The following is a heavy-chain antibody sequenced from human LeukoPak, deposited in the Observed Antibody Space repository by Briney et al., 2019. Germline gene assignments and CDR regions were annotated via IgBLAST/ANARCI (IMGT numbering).Heavy chain of an antibody. CDR1: GGTFSSYA. J-gene: IGHJ6*02. V-gene: IGHV1-69*13. Sequence: SVKVSCKASGGTFSSYAISWVRQAPGQGLEWMGGIIPIFGTANYAQKFQGRVTITADESTGTAYMELSSLRSEDTAVYYCARLPLRSIAVGYYGMDVWGQGTTVTVSS. CDR2: IIPIFGTA. D-gene: IGHD6-6*01. CDR3: ARLPLRSIAVGYYGMDV.